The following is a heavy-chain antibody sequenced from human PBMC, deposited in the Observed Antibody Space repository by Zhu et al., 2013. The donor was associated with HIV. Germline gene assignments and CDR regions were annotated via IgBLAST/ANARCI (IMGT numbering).Heavy chain of an antibody. CDR1: GDTLRNSD. J-gene: IGHJ5*01. D-gene: IGHD2-21*02. CDR2: INPNSGDT. V-gene: IGHV1-2*02. Sequence: QGQLVQSGAAVVELGATLRVSCRASGDTLRNSDVHWVRQAPGQGLEWMGWINPNSGDTMSAQRFQGRVSLTRDTSIDTAFLELKNLTSDDTAVYYCARTRTLTALDSWGQGTPVTVSS. CDR3: ARTRTLTALDS.